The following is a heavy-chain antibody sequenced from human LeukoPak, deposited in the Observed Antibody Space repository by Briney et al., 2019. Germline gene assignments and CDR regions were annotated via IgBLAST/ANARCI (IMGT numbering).Heavy chain of an antibody. CDR2: ISGSGGRT. CDR1: GFTFSSSA. Sequence: GGSLRLSCAASGFTFSSSAMSWVCQAPGRGLEWVSAISGSGGRTFYADSVKGRFTISRDNYRNTLFLQMNSLRAEDTAVFYCAKSRTAMVTLFDYWGQGTLVTVSS. J-gene: IGHJ4*02. V-gene: IGHV3-23*01. D-gene: IGHD5-18*01. CDR3: AKSRTAMVTLFDY.